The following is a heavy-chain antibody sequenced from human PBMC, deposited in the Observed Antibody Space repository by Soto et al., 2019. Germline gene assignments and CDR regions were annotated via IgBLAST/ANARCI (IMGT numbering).Heavy chain of an antibody. CDR1: GGSISSYY. CDR3: ARVRDGDSSGYPFDY. J-gene: IGHJ4*02. CDR2: IYYSGST. D-gene: IGHD3-22*01. Sequence: SETLSLTCTVSGGSISSYYWSWIRQPPGKGLEWIGYIYYSGSTNYNPSLKSRVTISVDTSKNQFSLKLSSVTAADTAVYYCARVRDGDSSGYPFDYRGQGTLVTVSS. V-gene: IGHV4-59*01.